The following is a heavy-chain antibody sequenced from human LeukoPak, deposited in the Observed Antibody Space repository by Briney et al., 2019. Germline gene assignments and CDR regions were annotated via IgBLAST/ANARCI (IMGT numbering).Heavy chain of an antibody. CDR2: ISSSGSTI. Sequence: GRSLRLSCAASGFTFSSYGMHWVRQAPGKGLDWVSHISSSGSTIYYADSVKGRFTISRDNAKNSLYLQMNSLRAEDTAVYYCARDRSQWLASYFFDYWGQGTLVTVSS. V-gene: IGHV3-48*03. CDR1: GFTFSSYG. D-gene: IGHD6-19*01. CDR3: ARDRSQWLASYFFDY. J-gene: IGHJ4*02.